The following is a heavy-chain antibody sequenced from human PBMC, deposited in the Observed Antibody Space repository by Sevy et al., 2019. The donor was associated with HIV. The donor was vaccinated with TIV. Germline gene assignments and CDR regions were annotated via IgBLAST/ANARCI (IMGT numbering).Heavy chain of an antibody. V-gene: IGHV6-1*01. Sequence: SETLSLTCAISGDSVSSNSAAWNWIRQSPSRGLEWLGRTYYRSKWYNDYAVSVKSRISINPDTSKNQFSLQLNSGTPEDTAVYFCATGIPEWELGGHWFDPWGQGTLVTVSS. CDR3: ATGIPEWELGGHWFDP. CDR1: GDSVSSNSAA. J-gene: IGHJ5*02. CDR2: TYYRSKWYN. D-gene: IGHD1-26*01.